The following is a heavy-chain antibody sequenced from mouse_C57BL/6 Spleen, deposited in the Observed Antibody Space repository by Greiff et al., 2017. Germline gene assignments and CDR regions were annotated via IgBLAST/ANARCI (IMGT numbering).Heavy chain of an antibody. CDR1: GFNIKDDY. V-gene: IGHV14-4*01. CDR3: STHGYDGDY. Sequence: VQLKQSGAELVRPGASVKLSCTASGFNIKDDYMHWVKQRPEQGLEWIGWIDPENGDTAYASKFQGKATITVDTSSNTAYLQLSSLTSEDTAVYYRSTHGYDGDYWDKGTTLTVSS. J-gene: IGHJ2*01. D-gene: IGHD2-2*01. CDR2: IDPENGDT.